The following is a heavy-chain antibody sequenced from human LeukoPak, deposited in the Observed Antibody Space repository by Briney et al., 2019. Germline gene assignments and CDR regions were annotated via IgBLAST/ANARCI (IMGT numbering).Heavy chain of an antibody. D-gene: IGHD3-10*01. CDR2: ISYDGSNK. J-gene: IGHJ4*02. Sequence: PGGSLRLSCAASGFTFSSYGMHWVRQAPGKGLEWVAVISYDGSNKYYADTVKGRFTISRDNSKNTLYLQMNSLRAEDTAVYYCAFRGGGYWGQGTLVTVSS. V-gene: IGHV3-30*03. CDR3: AFRGGGY. CDR1: GFTFSSYG.